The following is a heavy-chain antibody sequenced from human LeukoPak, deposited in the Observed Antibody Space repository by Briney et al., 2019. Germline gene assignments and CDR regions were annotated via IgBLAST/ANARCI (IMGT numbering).Heavy chain of an antibody. J-gene: IGHJ4*02. V-gene: IGHV3-48*03. Sequence: GGSLRLSCAASGFTFSTYEMNWVRQAPGKGLEWVSYISSSGSTIYYADSVKGRFTISRDNANNSLYLQMNSLRAGDTAVYYYAKDLAPAAYWGQGTLVTVSS. CDR2: ISSSGSTI. D-gene: IGHD2-2*01. CDR1: GFTFSTYE. CDR3: AKDLAPAAY.